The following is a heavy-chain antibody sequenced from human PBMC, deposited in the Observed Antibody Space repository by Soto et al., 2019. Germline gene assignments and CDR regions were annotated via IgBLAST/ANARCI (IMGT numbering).Heavy chain of an antibody. CDR1: GFSFSSFA. CDR2: IGDSGAST. Sequence: EVLLLESGGGLVQPGGSLRLSCEASGFSFSSFAMNWVRQAPGKGLEWVSAIGDSGASTYYADSVKGRFTISRDNSRNTLYLQLTSVRAEDTAVYYFEKGVELDVGGNGTTVTVSS. J-gene: IGHJ6*04. D-gene: IGHD1-26*01. CDR3: EKGVELDV. V-gene: IGHV3-23*01.